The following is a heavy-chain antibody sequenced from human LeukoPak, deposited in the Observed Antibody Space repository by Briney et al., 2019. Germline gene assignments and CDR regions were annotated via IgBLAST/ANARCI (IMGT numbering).Heavy chain of an antibody. CDR2: ISSSSSYI. Sequence: GGSLRLSCAASGFTFSSYSMNWVRQAPGKGLEWVSSISSSSSYIYYADSVKGRFTISRDNAKNSLYLQMNSLRAEDTAVYYCARTGKLELPFDYWGQGTLVTVSS. V-gene: IGHV3-21*01. J-gene: IGHJ4*02. D-gene: IGHD1-7*01. CDR1: GFTFSSYS. CDR3: ARTGKLELPFDY.